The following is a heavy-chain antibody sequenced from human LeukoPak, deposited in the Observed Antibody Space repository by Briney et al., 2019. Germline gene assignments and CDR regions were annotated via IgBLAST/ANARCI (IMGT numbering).Heavy chain of an antibody. D-gene: IGHD3-3*01. J-gene: IGHJ6*03. CDR1: GFTFSNSA. Sequence: GGSLRLSCAASGFTFSNSAMAWVRQAPGKGLEWVSIIYSDGSTYYADSVKGRFTISRDNSKNTLYLQMNSLRAEDTAVYYCARDAWSGTLMDVWGKGTTVTVSS. CDR3: ARDAWSGTLMDV. CDR2: IYSDGST. V-gene: IGHV3-66*02.